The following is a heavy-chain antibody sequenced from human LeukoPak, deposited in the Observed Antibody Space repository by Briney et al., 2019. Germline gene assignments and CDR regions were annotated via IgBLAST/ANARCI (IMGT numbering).Heavy chain of an antibody. CDR1: GGSFSGYY. D-gene: IGHD6-13*01. Sequence: SETLSLTCAVYGGSFSGYYWSWIRQPPGKGLEWIGEINHSGSTNYNPSLKSRVTISVDTSKNQFSLKLSSVTAADTAVYYCARRHSSSWETFDYWGQGTLVTVSS. CDR2: INHSGST. V-gene: IGHV4-34*01. CDR3: ARRHSSSWETFDY. J-gene: IGHJ4*02.